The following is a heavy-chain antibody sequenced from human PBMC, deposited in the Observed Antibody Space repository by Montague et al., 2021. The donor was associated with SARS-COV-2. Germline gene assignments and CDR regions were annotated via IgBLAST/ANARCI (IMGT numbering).Heavy chain of an antibody. Sequence: SETLSLTCTVSGGSITSYYWSWIRQPSGKGLECIGLIYTSGSTNXNPSLKSRVTMSVDTSRKQFSLKLSSVTAADTAMYYCARARVVVPTTRNWFDPWGQGTLVTVSS. CDR3: ARARVVVPTTRNWFDP. V-gene: IGHV4-4*07. CDR1: GGSITSYY. CDR2: IYTSGST. J-gene: IGHJ5*02. D-gene: IGHD2-2*01.